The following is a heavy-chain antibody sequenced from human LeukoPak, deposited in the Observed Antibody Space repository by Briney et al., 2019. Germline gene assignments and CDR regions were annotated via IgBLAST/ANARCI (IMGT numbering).Heavy chain of an antibody. V-gene: IGHV4-31*03. CDR2: IYYSGST. CDR1: GGSISSGGYY. J-gene: IGHJ4*02. D-gene: IGHD1-26*01. Sequence: PSETLSLTCTVSGGSISSGGYYWSWIRQHPGKGLEWIGYIYYSGSTYYSPSLKSRVTISVDTSKNQFSLKLSSVTAADTAVYSCARNGESYSFDSWGQGTLVTVSS. CDR3: ARNGESYSFDS.